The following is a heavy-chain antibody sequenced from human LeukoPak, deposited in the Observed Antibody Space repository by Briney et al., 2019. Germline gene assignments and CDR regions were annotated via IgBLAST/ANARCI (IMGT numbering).Heavy chain of an antibody. CDR3: ASTYYYDSSGYPFDY. V-gene: IGHV1-2*02. J-gene: IGHJ4*02. Sequence: ASVKVSCKASGYTFTGYYVHWVRQAPGQGLEWMGWINPNSGGTDYAQKFQGRVTMTRDTSISTAYMELSRLRSDDTAVYYCASTYYYDSSGYPFDYWGQGTLVTVSS. CDR1: GYTFTGYY. D-gene: IGHD3-22*01. CDR2: INPNSGGT.